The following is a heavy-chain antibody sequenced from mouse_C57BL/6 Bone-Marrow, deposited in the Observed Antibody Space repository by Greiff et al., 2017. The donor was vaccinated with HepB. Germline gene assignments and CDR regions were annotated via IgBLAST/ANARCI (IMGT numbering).Heavy chain of an antibody. D-gene: IGHD1-1*01. CDR2: INPNNGGT. CDR3: ARDYGSSYGAY. CDR1: GYTFTDYN. J-gene: IGHJ3*01. V-gene: IGHV1-22*01. Sequence: VQLQQSGPELVKPGASVKMSCKASGYTFTDYNMHWVKQSHGKSLEWIGYINPNNGGTSYNQKFKGKATLTVNKSSSTSYMELRSLTSEDSAVYYCARDYGSSYGAYWGQGTLVTVSA.